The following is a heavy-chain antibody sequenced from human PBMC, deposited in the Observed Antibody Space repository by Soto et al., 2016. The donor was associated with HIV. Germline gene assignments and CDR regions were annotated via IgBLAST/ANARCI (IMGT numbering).Heavy chain of an antibody. CDR1: GFTFSSYA. J-gene: IGHJ2*01. D-gene: IGHD5-12*01. V-gene: IGHV3-23*01. CDR2: ISGSGGST. Sequence: EVQLLESGGGLVQPGGSLRLSCAASGFTFSSYAMSWVRQAPGKGLEWVSAISGSGGSTYYADSVKGRFTISRDNSKNTLYLQMNSLRAEDTAVYYCAKDRSATLWYFDLWGLAPWSLSPQ. CDR3: AKDRSATLWYFDL.